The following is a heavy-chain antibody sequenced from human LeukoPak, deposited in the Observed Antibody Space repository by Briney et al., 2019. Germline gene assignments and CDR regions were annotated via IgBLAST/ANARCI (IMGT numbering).Heavy chain of an antibody. CDR3: ATALWFGEETLDY. J-gene: IGHJ4*02. CDR2: INPNSGGT. V-gene: IGHV1-2*02. CDR1: GYTFTGYY. Sequence: ASVKVSCKPSGYTFTGYYMHWVRQAPGQGLEWMGWINPNSGGTNYAQKFQGRVTMTRDTSISTAYMELSRLRSDDTAVYYCATALWFGEETLDYWGQGTLVTVSS. D-gene: IGHD3-10*01.